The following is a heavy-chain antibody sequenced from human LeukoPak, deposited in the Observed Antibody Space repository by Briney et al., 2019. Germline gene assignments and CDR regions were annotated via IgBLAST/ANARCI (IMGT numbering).Heavy chain of an antibody. CDR3: ARGRDRHDGTYSYFFDS. CDR2: IYHGGSN. V-gene: IGHV4-30-4*01. J-gene: IGHJ4*02. D-gene: IGHD1-26*01. Sequence: PSETLSLTCTVSGVSISSGDYYWSWIRQHPGKGLEWIGYIYHGGSNYYNPSLKSRITMSIDTSKNLFSLSLRSVTAEDTAVYYCARGRDRHDGTYSYFFDSWGQGTLLTVSS. CDR1: GVSISSGDYY.